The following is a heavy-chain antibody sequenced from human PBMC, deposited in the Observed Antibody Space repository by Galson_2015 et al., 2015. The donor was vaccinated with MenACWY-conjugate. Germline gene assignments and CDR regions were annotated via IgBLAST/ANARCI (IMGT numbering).Heavy chain of an antibody. V-gene: IGHV3-21*01. D-gene: IGHD4-23*01. J-gene: IGHJ6*02. CDR1: GFTFSSYS. Sequence: SLRLSCAASGFTFSSYSMNWVRQAPGKGLEWVSSISSSSSYIYYADSVKGRFTISRDNAKNSLYLQMNSLRAEDTAVYYCARELSNSKSYYYYGMDVWGQGTTVTVSS. CDR2: ISSSSSYI. CDR3: ARELSNSKSYYYYGMDV.